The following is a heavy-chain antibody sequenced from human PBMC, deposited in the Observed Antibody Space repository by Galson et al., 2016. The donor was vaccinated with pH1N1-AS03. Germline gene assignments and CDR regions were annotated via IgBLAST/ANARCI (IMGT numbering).Heavy chain of an antibody. CDR2: INHIGGA. CDR3: ARIHPESPDI. CDR1: GGSFSDYF. V-gene: IGHV4-34*01. Sequence: SETLSLTCAVYGGSFSDYFWAWIRQPPGMGLEWIGDINHIGGANYNPSLKSRVTLSADRSKNQFSLKLYSVTAADTAVYYCARIHPESPDIWGQGTLVNV. J-gene: IGHJ3*02.